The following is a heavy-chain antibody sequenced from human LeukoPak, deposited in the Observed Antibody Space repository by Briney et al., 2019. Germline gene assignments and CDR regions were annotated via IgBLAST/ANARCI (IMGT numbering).Heavy chain of an antibody. V-gene: IGHV3-30*02. CDR2: IRSDGTTE. Sequence: GGSLRLSCAASGFTFSNYGMHWVRRAPGKGLEWVSFIRSDGTTEYYADSVRGRFTISRDNSKNTLYLQMSSLRAEDTAVYYCAKDESRVRYFDWLLYSGFDYWGQGTLVTVSS. J-gene: IGHJ4*02. D-gene: IGHD3-9*01. CDR1: GFTFSNYG. CDR3: AKDESRVRYFDWLLYSGFDY.